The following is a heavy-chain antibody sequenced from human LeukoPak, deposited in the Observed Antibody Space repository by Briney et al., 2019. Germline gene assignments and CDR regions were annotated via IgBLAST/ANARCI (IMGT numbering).Heavy chain of an antibody. J-gene: IGHJ3*02. V-gene: IGHV3-53*01. Sequence: GGSLRLSCAASGFTVSSNYMGWVRQAPGKGLEWVSVIYSGGSTYYADSVKGQFTTSRDNSKNTVYLQMNSLRAEDTAVYYCARDERDAFDIWGQGTMVTVSS. CDR3: ARDERDAFDI. CDR1: GFTVSSNY. CDR2: IYSGGST. D-gene: IGHD1-1*01.